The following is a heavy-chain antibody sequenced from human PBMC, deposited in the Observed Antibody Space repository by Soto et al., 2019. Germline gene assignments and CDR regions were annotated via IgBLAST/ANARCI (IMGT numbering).Heavy chain of an antibody. J-gene: IGHJ6*03. CDR3: ARDSDYGYYYMDV. CDR1: GYTFTSYG. Sequence: ASVKVSCKASGYTFTSYGISWVRQAPGQGLEWMGWISAYNGNTNYAQKLQGRVTMTTDTSTRPAYMELRSLRSDDTALYYCARDSDYGYYYMDVWGKGTTVTVSS. D-gene: IGHD4-17*01. V-gene: IGHV1-18*01. CDR2: ISAYNGNT.